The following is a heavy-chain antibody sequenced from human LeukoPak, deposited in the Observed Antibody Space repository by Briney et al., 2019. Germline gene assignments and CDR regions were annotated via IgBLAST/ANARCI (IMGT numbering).Heavy chain of an antibody. Sequence: GGSLRLSCATSGFTFSSAWMHWVRQAPGTGLVWVSRITDDATTTYADSVRGRFTISRDNAKNILYLQMNSLRAEDTAVYYCVRDRVGPDYWGQGTLVTVSS. CDR2: ITDDATT. CDR1: GFTFSSAW. V-gene: IGHV3-74*03. D-gene: IGHD1-26*01. J-gene: IGHJ4*02. CDR3: VRDRVGPDY.